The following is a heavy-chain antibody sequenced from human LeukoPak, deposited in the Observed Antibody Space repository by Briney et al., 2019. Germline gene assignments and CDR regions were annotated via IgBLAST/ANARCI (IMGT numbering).Heavy chain of an antibody. CDR2: ISSNGGST. CDR1: GFTFSSYA. J-gene: IGHJ4*02. CDR3: VKGYCSSTNCYGDY. V-gene: IGHV3-64D*08. D-gene: IGHD2-2*01. Sequence: GGSLRLSCAASGFTFSSYAMHWVRQAPGKGLEYVSAISSNGGSTYYADSVKGRFTISRDNSKNTLYLQMSSLRAADTAVYYCVKGYCSSTNCYGDYWGQGTLVTVSS.